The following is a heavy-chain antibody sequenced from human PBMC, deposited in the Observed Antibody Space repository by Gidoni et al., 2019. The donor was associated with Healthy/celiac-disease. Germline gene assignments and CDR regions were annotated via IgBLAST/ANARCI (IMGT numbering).Heavy chain of an antibody. Sequence: EVQLLESGGGLVQRGGSLRPSGAACGFTFSSYAMSWVRQAPGKGLEWVSAISGSGGSTYDADSVKGRFTISRDNSKNTLYLQMNSLRAEDTAVYYCAKGASGAFDLWGRGTLVTVSS. CDR3: AKGASGAFDL. CDR2: ISGSGGST. J-gene: IGHJ2*01. CDR1: GFTFSSYA. V-gene: IGHV3-23*01.